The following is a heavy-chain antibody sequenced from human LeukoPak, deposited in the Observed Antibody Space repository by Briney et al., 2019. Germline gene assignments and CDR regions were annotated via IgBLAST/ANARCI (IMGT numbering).Heavy chain of an antibody. CDR1: GYTFTSYG. J-gene: IGHJ6*02. CDR3: ARGRLRFLEWSYGMDV. CDR2: ISAYNGNT. Sequence: GASVTVSCMASGYTFTSYGLRWLRQAPPQGLAWMGWISAYNGNTNYPHKLQGRVTITTDTSTSTAYMELRSLRSDDTAVYYCARGRLRFLEWSYGMDVWGQGTTVTVSS. D-gene: IGHD3-3*01. V-gene: IGHV1-18*01.